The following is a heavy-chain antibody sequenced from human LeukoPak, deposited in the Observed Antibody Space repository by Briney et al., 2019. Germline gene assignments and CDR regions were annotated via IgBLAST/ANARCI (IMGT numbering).Heavy chain of an antibody. V-gene: IGHV7-4-1*02. CDR1: GYTFTSYA. D-gene: IGHD1-26*01. J-gene: IGHJ6*02. Sequence: ASVKVSCKASGYTFTSYAMNWVRQAPGQGLEWMGWINTNTGNPTYAQGFTGRFVFSLDTSVSTAYLQISSLKAEDTAVYYCAREKAWFSGGSYYGHYYGMDVWGQGTTVTVSS. CDR3: AREKAWFSGGSYYGHYYGMDV. CDR2: INTNTGNP.